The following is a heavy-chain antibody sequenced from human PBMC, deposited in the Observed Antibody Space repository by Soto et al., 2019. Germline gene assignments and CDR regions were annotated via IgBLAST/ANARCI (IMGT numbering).Heavy chain of an antibody. CDR2: MNPKRGDT. CDR1: GYNFDDYY. CDR3: ASAHILLSGSLVRGTFTRWFES. Sequence: QVHLVQSGAEVKKPGASVRVSCMAAGYNFDDYYIHWVRQAPGQGLEWMGWMNPKRGDTKSAQRFQGRISMTKDTSIKTAYLELNSLTSDDTAAYYCASAHILLSGSLVRGTFTRWFESWGQGTLVTVSS. V-gene: IGHV1-2*02. D-gene: IGHD3-10*01. J-gene: IGHJ5*01.